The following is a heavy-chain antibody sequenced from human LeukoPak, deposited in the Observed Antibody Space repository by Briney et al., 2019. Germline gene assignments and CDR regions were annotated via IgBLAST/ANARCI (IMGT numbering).Heavy chain of an antibody. CDR3: ARDRELRWSQGGFDS. CDR1: GYSLIVYY. J-gene: IGHJ4*02. CDR2: INPRSGET. V-gene: IGHV1-2*02. D-gene: IGHD3-10*01. Sequence: ASVKVSCRASGYSLIVYYMHWIRQAPGQGLEWMGWINPRSGETKYVQKFQSRLTMTRDTAISTVYMELSGLKFDDTAIYFCARDRELRWSQGGFDSWGQGTLLTVSS.